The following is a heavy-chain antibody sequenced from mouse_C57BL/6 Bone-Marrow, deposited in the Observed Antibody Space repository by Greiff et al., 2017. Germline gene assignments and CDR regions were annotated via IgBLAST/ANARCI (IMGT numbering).Heavy chain of an antibody. Sequence: QVQLQQPGAELVRPGSSVKLSCKASGYTFTSYWMHWVKQRPIQGLEWIGNIDPSDSETHYNQKFKDKATLTVDKSSSTAYMQLSSLTSEDSAVXYCARLDYYGSSSWYFDVWGTGTTVTVSS. CDR1: GYTFTSYW. D-gene: IGHD1-1*01. J-gene: IGHJ1*03. V-gene: IGHV1-52*01. CDR3: ARLDYYGSSSWYFDV. CDR2: IDPSDSET.